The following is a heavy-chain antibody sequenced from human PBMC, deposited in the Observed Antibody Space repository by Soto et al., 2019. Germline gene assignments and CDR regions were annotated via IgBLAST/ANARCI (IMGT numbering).Heavy chain of an antibody. CDR1: GGSFSGYY. Sequence: QVQLQQWGAGLLKPSETLSLTCAVYGGSFSGYYWSWIRQPPGKGLEWIGEINHSGSTNYNPSLKSRVTISVDTSKNQFSLKLSSVTAADTAVYYCARGAYLSSGQQLPPYCGGDCYPGDFDYWGQGTLVTVSS. V-gene: IGHV4-34*01. J-gene: IGHJ4*02. D-gene: IGHD2-21*02. CDR3: ARGAYLSSGQQLPPYCGGDCYPGDFDY. CDR2: INHSGST.